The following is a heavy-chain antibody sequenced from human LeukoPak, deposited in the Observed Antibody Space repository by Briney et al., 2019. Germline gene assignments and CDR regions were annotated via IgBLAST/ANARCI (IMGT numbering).Heavy chain of an antibody. CDR1: GGSISYYY. CDR3: ARGVVITGLDY. D-gene: IGHD3-22*01. V-gene: IGHV4-59*12. CDR2: IYYSGNT. Sequence: SETLSLTCTVSGGSISYYYWSWIRQPPGKGLEWIGYIYYSGNTNYSPSLKSRVTISVDTSKNQFSLKLSSVTAADTAVYYCARGVVITGLDYWGQGTLVTVSS. J-gene: IGHJ4*02.